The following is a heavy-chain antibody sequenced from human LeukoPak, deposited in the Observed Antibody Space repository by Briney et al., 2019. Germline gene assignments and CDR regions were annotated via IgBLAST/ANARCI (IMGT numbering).Heavy chain of an antibody. Sequence: PSETLSLTCAVSGYSISSGYYWGWIRQPPGKGLEWIGSIYHSGSTYYNPSLKSRVTISVDTSKNQFSLKLSSVTAADTAVYYCARDPRISSGIDYWGQGTLVTVSS. CDR1: GYSISSGYY. D-gene: IGHD3-10*01. CDR2: IYHSGST. V-gene: IGHV4-38-2*02. CDR3: ARDPRISSGIDY. J-gene: IGHJ4*02.